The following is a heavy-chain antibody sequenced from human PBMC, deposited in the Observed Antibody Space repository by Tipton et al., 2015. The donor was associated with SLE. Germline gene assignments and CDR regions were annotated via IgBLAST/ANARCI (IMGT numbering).Heavy chain of an antibody. Sequence: TLSLTCTVSGGSLSSGSYCWSWIRQSAGKGLEWIGRVYTSGITNYNPSLKSRVSISVDTSKNQVSLRLTSVTAADTAVYYCARDRGDEASDPYELWGQGTMVIVSS. CDR3: ARDRGDEASDPYEL. J-gene: IGHJ3*01. CDR1: GGSLSSGSYC. V-gene: IGHV4-61*02. D-gene: IGHD3-10*01. CDR2: VYTSGIT.